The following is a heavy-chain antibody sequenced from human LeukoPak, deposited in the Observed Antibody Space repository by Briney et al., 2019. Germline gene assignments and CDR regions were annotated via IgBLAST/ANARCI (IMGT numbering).Heavy chain of an antibody. D-gene: IGHD6-19*01. CDR2: IIPIFGTA. J-gene: IGHJ4*02. CDR1: GGTFSSYA. CDR3: ARDSSGWYGGSFDY. Sequence: SVKVSCKASGGTFSSYAISWVRQAPGQGLGWMGGIIPIFGTANYAQKFQGRVTITTDESTSTAYMELSSLRSEDTAVYYCARDSSGWYGGSFDYWGQGTLVTVSS. V-gene: IGHV1-69*05.